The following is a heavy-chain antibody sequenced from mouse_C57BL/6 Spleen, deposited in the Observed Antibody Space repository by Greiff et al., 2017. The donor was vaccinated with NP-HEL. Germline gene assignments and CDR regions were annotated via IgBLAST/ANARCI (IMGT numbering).Heavy chain of an antibody. D-gene: IGHD4-1*01. Sequence: VKVVESGPGLVQPSQSLSITCTVSGFSLTSYGVHWVRQSPGKGLEWLGVIWSGGSTDYHAAFMSRLSITKDNSKSQVFFKMNSLQADDTAIYYCAKGGTGEGWFAYWGQGTLVTVSA. CDR1: GFSLTSYG. V-gene: IGHV2-5*01. J-gene: IGHJ3*01. CDR2: IWSGGST. CDR3: AKGGTGEGWFAY.